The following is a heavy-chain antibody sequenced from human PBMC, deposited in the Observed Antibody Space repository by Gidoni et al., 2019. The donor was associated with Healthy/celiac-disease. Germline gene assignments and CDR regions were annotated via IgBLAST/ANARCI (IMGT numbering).Heavy chain of an antibody. CDR2: ISSSSSYI. D-gene: IGHD3-22*01. CDR1: GFTFSSYS. CDR3: AGALNYYDPRYFDL. Sequence: EVQLVESGGGLVKPGGSLRLSCAASGFTFSSYSMHWVRQAPGKGLEWVSSISSSSSYIYYADSVKGRFTISRDNAKNSLYLQMNSLRAEDTAVYYCAGALNYYDPRYFDLWGRGTLVTVSS. J-gene: IGHJ2*01. V-gene: IGHV3-21*01.